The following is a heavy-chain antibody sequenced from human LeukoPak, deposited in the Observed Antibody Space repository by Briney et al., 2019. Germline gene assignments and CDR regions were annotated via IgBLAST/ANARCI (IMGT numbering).Heavy chain of an antibody. CDR3: AKAQRDYYYGMDV. D-gene: IGHD1-1*01. V-gene: IGHV3-9*01. J-gene: IGHJ6*02. CDR2: ISWNSGSI. Sequence: GGSLRLSCAASGFTFDDYAMHWVRQGPGKGLEWVSGISWNSGSIGYADSVKGRFTISRDNAKNSLYLQMNSLRAEDTALYYCAKAQRDYYYGMDVWGQGTTVTVSS. CDR1: GFTFDDYA.